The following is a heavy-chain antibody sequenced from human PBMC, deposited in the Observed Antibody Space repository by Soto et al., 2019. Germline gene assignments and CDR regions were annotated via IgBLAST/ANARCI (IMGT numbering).Heavy chain of an antibody. J-gene: IGHJ4*02. CDR1: GFTFNNYG. CDR2: IWHDGSNK. V-gene: IGHV3-33*01. D-gene: IGHD1-26*01. Sequence: QVQLVESGGGVVQPGRSLRLSCAASGFTFNNYGMHLVCQAPGKGLEWGALIWHDGSNKVYADSVKGRFTISRDNSNNTLNRQMNSLRVEDTAFYYCTRAAIRGELLDYWGQGTQVTVFS. CDR3: TRAAIRGELLDY.